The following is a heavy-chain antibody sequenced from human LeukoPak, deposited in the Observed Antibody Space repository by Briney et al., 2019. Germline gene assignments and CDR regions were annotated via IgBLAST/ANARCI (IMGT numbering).Heavy chain of an antibody. J-gene: IGHJ4*02. Sequence: SLTLSCKAAGFTFRHYAMSWVRQAPGKGVEWVGFIRSKAYVGTTQYVASVKGSFTISRDDSKSIAYLKMNRLKTDDTAVYYCTRLTSGFSFDCWGQGTLVTVSS. CDR2: IRSKAYVGTT. V-gene: IGHV3-49*04. CDR1: GFTFRHYA. CDR3: TRLTSGFSFDC. D-gene: IGHD6-19*01.